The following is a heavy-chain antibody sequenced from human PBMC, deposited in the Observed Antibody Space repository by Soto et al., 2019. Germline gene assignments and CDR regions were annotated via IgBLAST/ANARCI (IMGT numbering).Heavy chain of an antibody. CDR3: TRSPPEVPSNWFDP. CDR2: IRSKAYGGTT. V-gene: IGHV3-49*03. Sequence: GGSLRLSCTASGFTFGDYAMSWFRQAPGKGLEWVGFIRSKAYGGTTEYAASVKGRFTISRDDSKSIAYLQMNSLKTEDTAVYYCTRSPPEVPSNWFDPWGQGTLVTVSS. J-gene: IGHJ5*02. CDR1: GFTFGDYA.